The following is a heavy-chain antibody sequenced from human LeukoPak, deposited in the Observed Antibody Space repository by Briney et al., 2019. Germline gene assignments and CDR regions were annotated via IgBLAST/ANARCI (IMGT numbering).Heavy chain of an antibody. Sequence: PGGSLRLSCAASGFTFSSYGMHWVRQAPGKGLEWVAVMWYDGSNKYYADSVKGRFTISRDNSKNTLYLQMNSLRAEDTAVYYCAKDEGPYCSSTSCYAGFHYWGQGTLVTVSS. CDR3: AKDEGPYCSSTSCYAGFHY. D-gene: IGHD2-2*01. V-gene: IGHV3-30*02. J-gene: IGHJ4*02. CDR2: MWYDGSNK. CDR1: GFTFSSYG.